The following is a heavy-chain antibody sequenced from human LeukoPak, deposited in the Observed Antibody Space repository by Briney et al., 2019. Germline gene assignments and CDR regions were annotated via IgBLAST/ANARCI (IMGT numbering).Heavy chain of an antibody. CDR3: ARHPFATPFDY. J-gene: IGHJ4*02. CDR2: INHSGST. CDR1: GGSFSGYY. Sequence: SETLSLTCAVYGGSFSGYYWSWIRQPPGKGLEWIGEINHSGSTNYNPSLKSRVTISVDTSKNQVSLRLSSVTAADTAVYYCARHPFATPFDYWGRGTLLTVSS. D-gene: IGHD2-15*01. V-gene: IGHV4-34*01.